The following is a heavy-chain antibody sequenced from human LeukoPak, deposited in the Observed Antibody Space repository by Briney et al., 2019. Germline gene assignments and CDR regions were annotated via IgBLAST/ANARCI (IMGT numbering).Heavy chain of an antibody. CDR3: ARDQEAFDY. V-gene: IGHV1-46*01. CDR1: GYTFTSYA. CDR2: IYPRGGST. Sequence: GASVKVSCKASGYTFTSYAMNWVRQAPGQGLEWMGMIYPRGGSTSYAQKFQGRVTVTRDTSTSTVHMELSGLRSEDTAVYYCARDQEAFDYWGQGTLVTVSS. J-gene: IGHJ4*02.